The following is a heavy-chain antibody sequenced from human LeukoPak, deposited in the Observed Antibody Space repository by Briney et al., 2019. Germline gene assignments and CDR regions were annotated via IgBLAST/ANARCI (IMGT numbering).Heavy chain of an antibody. Sequence: PSETLSLTCTVSGGSISSYYWSWIRQPPGKGLEWIGYIYYSGTTNYNPSLKSRVTISVDTSKNQLSLKLSSVTAADTAVYYCARGDCGDYVGMDYWGQGTLVTVSS. J-gene: IGHJ4*02. CDR2: IYYSGTT. CDR1: GGSISSYY. V-gene: IGHV4-59*01. CDR3: ARGDCGDYVGMDY. D-gene: IGHD4-17*01.